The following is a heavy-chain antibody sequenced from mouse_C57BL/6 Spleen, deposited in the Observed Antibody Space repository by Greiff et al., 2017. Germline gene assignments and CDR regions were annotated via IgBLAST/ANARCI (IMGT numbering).Heavy chain of an antibody. Sequence: VKLMESGAELVRPGTSVKVSCKASGYAFTNYLIEWVKQRPGQGLEWIGVINPGSGGTNYNEKFKGKATLTADKSSSTAYMQLSSLTSEDSAVYFCARGTTVVALYYAMDYWGQGTSVTVSS. CDR3: ARGTTVVALYYAMDY. V-gene: IGHV1-54*01. J-gene: IGHJ4*01. CDR2: INPGSGGT. D-gene: IGHD1-1*01. CDR1: GYAFTNYL.